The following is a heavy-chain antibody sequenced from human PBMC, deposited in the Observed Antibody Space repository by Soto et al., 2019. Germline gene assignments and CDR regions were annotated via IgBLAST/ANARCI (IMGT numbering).Heavy chain of an antibody. CDR2: IYKSATT. CDR3: ARGRYCLTGRCFPNWFDS. J-gene: IGHJ5*01. CDR1: GDSISNLDYF. Sequence: PSETLSLTCSVSGDSISNLDYFWAWIRQPPGQALEYIGYIYKSATTYYNPSFESRVAISVDTSKSQFSLYVTSVTAADTAVYFCARGRYCLTGRCFPNWFDSWGQGALVTV. V-gene: IGHV4-30-4*01. D-gene: IGHD7-27*01.